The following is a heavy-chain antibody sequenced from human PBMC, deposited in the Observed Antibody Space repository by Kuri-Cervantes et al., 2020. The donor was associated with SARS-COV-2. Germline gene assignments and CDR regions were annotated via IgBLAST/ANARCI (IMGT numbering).Heavy chain of an antibody. CDR3: ARDCGSSTSCYALDP. Sequence: SQTLSLTCAVYGGSFSGYYRSWIRQPPGKGLEWIGEINHSGSTNYNPSLKSRVTISVDTSKNQFSLKLSSVTAADTAVYYCARDCGSSTSCYALDPWGQGTLVTVSS. D-gene: IGHD2-2*01. CDR1: GGSFSGYY. V-gene: IGHV4-34*01. CDR2: INHSGST. J-gene: IGHJ5*02.